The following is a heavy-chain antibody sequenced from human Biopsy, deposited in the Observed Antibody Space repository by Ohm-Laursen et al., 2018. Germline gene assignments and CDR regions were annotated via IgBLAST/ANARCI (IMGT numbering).Heavy chain of an antibody. V-gene: IGHV4-31*01. Sequence: PSQTLSLTCTVSGGSIGGGEYYWNWIRQHPGKGLEWIGLISYSGTTFYNPSLESLLTISIDTSKNHFSLNLRSVTAADTAVYYCARGVPHYDDSGFPLAGYWYFDLWGRGTLVTVSS. CDR3: ARGVPHYDDSGFPLAGYWYFDL. D-gene: IGHD3-22*01. CDR2: ISYSGTT. J-gene: IGHJ2*01. CDR1: GGSIGGGEYY.